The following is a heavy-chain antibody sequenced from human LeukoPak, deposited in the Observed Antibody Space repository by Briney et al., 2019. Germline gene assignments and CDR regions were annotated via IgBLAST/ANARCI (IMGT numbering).Heavy chain of an antibody. CDR3: ASVLLYYYDSSGPNDS. CDR1: GFTFSSYW. CDR2: IYRGGST. J-gene: IGHJ4*02. D-gene: IGHD3-22*01. Sequence: GGSLRLSCAASGFTFSSYWMSWVRQAPGKGLEWVSVIYRGGSTFYADSVKGRFTITRDTSKNTVYLQMESLRADDTAVYFCASVLLYYYDSSGPNDSWGQGTLVTVSS. V-gene: IGHV3-66*01.